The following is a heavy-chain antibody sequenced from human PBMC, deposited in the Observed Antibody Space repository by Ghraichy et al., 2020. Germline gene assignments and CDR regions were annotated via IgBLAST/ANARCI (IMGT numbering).Heavy chain of an antibody. Sequence: SETLSLTCTVSGGSIRSGGYYWSWILQHPGKGLEWIGYIYYSGSTYYNPSLKSRVTISVDTSKNQFSLKLSSVTAADTAVYYCARVWRYCSSTSCYTFDYWGQGTLVTVSS. J-gene: IGHJ4*02. CDR2: IYYSGST. CDR1: GGSIRSGGYY. V-gene: IGHV4-31*03. D-gene: IGHD2-2*02. CDR3: ARVWRYCSSTSCYTFDY.